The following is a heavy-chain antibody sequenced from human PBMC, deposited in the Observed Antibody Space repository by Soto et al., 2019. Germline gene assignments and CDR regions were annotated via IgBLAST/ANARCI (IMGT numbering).Heavy chain of an antibody. J-gene: IGHJ4*02. V-gene: IGHV3-30-3*01. D-gene: IGHD2-2*01. CDR1: GFTFSSYA. CDR3: ARDPECSSTSCFYFDY. CDR2: ISYDGSNK. Sequence: PGGSLRLSCAASGFTFSSYAMHWVRQAPGKGLEWVAVISYDGSNKYYADSVKGRFTISRDNSKNTLYLQMNSLRAEDTAVYYCARDPECSSTSCFYFDYWGQGTLVTVSS.